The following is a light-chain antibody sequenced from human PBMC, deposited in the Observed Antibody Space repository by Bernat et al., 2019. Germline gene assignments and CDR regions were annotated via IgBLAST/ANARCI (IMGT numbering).Light chain of an antibody. Sequence: SSEVTQDPTVSVAFGQTVSITCQGDSLRSYYATWYQQKPGQAPVLVIYGDNNRPSGTPDRFSGSSSGDTASLTITGAPAEDEADYYCNCRDSSGNHLVFGTGTKVTV. CDR2: GDN. CDR1: SLRSYY. CDR3: NCRDSSGNHLV. J-gene: IGLJ1*01. V-gene: IGLV3-19*01.